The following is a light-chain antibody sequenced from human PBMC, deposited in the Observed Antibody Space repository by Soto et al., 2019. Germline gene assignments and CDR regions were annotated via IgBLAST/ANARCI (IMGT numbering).Light chain of an antibody. CDR3: QKYNSAPYT. CDR1: QGISNY. CDR2: AAS. J-gene: IGKJ2*01. Sequence: DIQMTQSPSSLSASVGDRVTITCRASQGISNYLAWYQQKPGKVPKLLIYAASTLQSGVPSRFSGSGSGTDFHLTISSLQPEDVATYDYQKYNSAPYTFGQGTKLEIK. V-gene: IGKV1-27*01.